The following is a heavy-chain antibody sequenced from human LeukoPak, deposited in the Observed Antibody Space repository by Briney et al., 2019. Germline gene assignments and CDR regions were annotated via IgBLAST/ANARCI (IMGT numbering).Heavy chain of an antibody. CDR1: GGSINNGGYY. Sequence: SETLSLTCTVSGGSINNGGYYWRWIRQHPGKGLEWIGYIYYSGSSYCNPSLRSRVTISVDTSKNRFSLKLSSVTAADTAVYYCARNRDGYNSFDYWGQGTLVTVS. D-gene: IGHD5-24*01. J-gene: IGHJ4*02. CDR3: ARNRDGYNSFDY. CDR2: IYYSGSS. V-gene: IGHV4-31*03.